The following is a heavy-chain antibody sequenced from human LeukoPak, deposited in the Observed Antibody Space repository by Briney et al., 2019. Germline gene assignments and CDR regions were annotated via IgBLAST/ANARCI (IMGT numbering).Heavy chain of an antibody. Sequence: GASVKVSCKASGGTFSSYAISWVRQAPGQGLEWMGGIIPIFGTANYAQKFQGRVTITADESTSTAYMELSSLRSEDTAVYYCARPAGYSSSWPLDYWGQGTLVTVSS. D-gene: IGHD6-13*01. J-gene: IGHJ4*02. CDR1: GGTFSSYA. CDR3: ARPAGYSSSWPLDY. V-gene: IGHV1-69*13. CDR2: IIPIFGTA.